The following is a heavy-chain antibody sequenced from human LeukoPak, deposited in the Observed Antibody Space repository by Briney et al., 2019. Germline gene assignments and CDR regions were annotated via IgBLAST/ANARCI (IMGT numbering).Heavy chain of an antibody. V-gene: IGHV3-23*01. Sequence: GGSLRLSCAAPGSTFSTYAMSWVRQAPGEGLDWVSTISSGGNTYYADSVKGRFTISRDNSKNTLYLQMNSLRTEDTAVYFCAKKFFGSVNSPFDYWGQGTLVIVSS. CDR2: ISSGGNT. D-gene: IGHD2-15*01. CDR3: AKKFFGSVNSPFDY. CDR1: GSTFSTYA. J-gene: IGHJ4*02.